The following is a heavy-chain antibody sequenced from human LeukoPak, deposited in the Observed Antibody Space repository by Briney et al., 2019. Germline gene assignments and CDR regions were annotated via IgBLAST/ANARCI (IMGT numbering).Heavy chain of an antibody. CDR3: TTPTGSYGYHY. J-gene: IGHJ4*02. D-gene: IGHD5-18*01. Sequence: GGSLRLSCAASGFTFSKAWMSWVRQAPGKGLEWVGLIKSKADGGTTDYAAPVKGRFTISRDDSKSTLYLQMNSLKTEDTAVYYCTTPTGSYGYHYWGQGTLVTVSS. V-gene: IGHV3-15*01. CDR2: IKSKADGGTT. CDR1: GFTFSKAW.